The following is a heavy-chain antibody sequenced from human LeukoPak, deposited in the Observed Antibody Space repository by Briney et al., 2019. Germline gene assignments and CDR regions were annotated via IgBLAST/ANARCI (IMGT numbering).Heavy chain of an antibody. D-gene: IGHD6-6*01. CDR3: ARDLGEQLGATYYYYMDV. CDR2: IYYSGST. V-gene: IGHV4-39*07. Sequence: PSETLSLTCTVSGGSISSSSYYWGWIRQPPGKGLEWIGSIYYSGSTYYNPSLKSRVTISVDTSKNQFSLKLSSVTAADTAVYYCARDLGEQLGATYYYYMDVWGKGTTVTVSS. J-gene: IGHJ6*03. CDR1: GGSISSSSYY.